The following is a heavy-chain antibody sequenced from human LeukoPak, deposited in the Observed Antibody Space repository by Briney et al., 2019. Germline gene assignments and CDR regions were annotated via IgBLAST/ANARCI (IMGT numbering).Heavy chain of an antibody. CDR3: ARRDCGGGSCYYFDY. V-gene: IGHV4-39*01. CDR2: IYHSGSA. CDR1: GGSIISNSYY. D-gene: IGHD2-15*01. J-gene: IGHJ4*02. Sequence: PSETLSLTCTVSGGSIISNSYYWGWIRQPPGMGLEWIGNIYHSGSAYYNPSLKSRFTISVDTSKNQFSLKLGSVAAADTAVYYCARRDCGGGSCYYFDYWGQGTLVTVSS.